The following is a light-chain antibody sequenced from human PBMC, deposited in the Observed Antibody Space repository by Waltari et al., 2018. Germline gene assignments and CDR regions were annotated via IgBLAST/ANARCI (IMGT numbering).Light chain of an antibody. CDR1: QYIGDY. CDR3: QNRRNWPLLT. V-gene: IGKV3-11*01. CDR2: EAS. Sequence: VLTQSPATLSLSPGDRATLSCRASQYIGDYLAWYQQKPGQAPRLLRSEASNRATGVPDRFSASGSGTDCTLTVSRLEPEDFAVYYCQNRRNWPLLTFGGGTKVEIK. J-gene: IGKJ4*01.